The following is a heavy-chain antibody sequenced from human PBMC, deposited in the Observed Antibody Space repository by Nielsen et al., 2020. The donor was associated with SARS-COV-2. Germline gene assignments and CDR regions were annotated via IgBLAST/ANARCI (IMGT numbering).Heavy chain of an antibody. Sequence: ASVKVSCKASGYTFTSYDINWVRQAPGQGLEWMGRINPNSGGTNYAQKFQGRVTMTRDTSISTAYMELSRLRSDDTAVYYCVRAVASDWFDPWGQGTLVTVSS. V-gene: IGHV1-2*06. CDR3: VRAVASDWFDP. CDR1: GYTFTSYD. J-gene: IGHJ5*02. D-gene: IGHD6-19*01. CDR2: INPNSGGT.